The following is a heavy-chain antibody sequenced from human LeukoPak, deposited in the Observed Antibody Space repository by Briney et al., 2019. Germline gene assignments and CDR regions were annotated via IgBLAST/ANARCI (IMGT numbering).Heavy chain of an antibody. D-gene: IGHD3-16*02. J-gene: IGHJ4*02. CDR3: ARHRNRGGITFGGVIAH. V-gene: IGHV1-18*01. CDR2: ISAYNGNT. CDR1: GYTFTSYG. Sequence: ASVKVSCKASGYTFTSYGISWVRQAPGQGLEWMGWISAYNGNTNYAQKLQGRVTMTTDTSTSTAYMELRSLRSDDTAVYYCARHRNRGGITFGGVIAHWGQGTLVTVSS.